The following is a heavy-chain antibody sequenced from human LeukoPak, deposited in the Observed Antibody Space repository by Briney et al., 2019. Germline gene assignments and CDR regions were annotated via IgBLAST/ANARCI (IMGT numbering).Heavy chain of an antibody. CDR1: GFTFSDYY. CDR2: ISRNSYT. Sequence: TGGSLRLSCAASGFTFSDYYMSWIRQAPGKGLEWVSYISRNSYTNYADSVKGRFTISRDNAKNSLYLQMSSLRVEDTAVYYCARGPAGDPFDHWGQGTLVTVSS. D-gene: IGHD3-16*01. J-gene: IGHJ4*02. V-gene: IGHV3-11*06. CDR3: ARGPAGDPFDH.